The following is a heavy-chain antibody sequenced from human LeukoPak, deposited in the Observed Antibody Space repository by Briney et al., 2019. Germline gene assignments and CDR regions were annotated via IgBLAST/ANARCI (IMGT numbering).Heavy chain of an antibody. V-gene: IGHV4-4*07. Sequence: PSETLSLTCTVSGGSISSYYWSWIRQPAGKGLEWIGRIYTSGSTNYNPSLKSRVTISVDTSKNQFSLKLSSVTAADTAVYYCARENYYGSGSRGKYYFDYWGQGTLVTVSS. J-gene: IGHJ4*02. CDR1: GGSISSYY. CDR2: IYTSGST. D-gene: IGHD3-10*01. CDR3: ARENYYGSGSRGKYYFDY.